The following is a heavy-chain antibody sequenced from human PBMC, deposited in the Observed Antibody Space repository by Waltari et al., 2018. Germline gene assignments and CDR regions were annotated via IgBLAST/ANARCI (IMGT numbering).Heavy chain of an antibody. Sequence: EVQLMESGGGLVQPGRSLRLSCAASGFTFDDYAMQWVRQAPGKGLEWVSGISWNSGSIGYADSVKGRFTISRDNAKNSLYLQMNSLRAEDTALYYCAKGYSSSLSIDDWGQGTLVTVSS. CDR1: GFTFDDYA. V-gene: IGHV3-9*01. J-gene: IGHJ4*02. CDR2: ISWNSGSI. D-gene: IGHD6-13*01. CDR3: AKGYSSSLSIDD.